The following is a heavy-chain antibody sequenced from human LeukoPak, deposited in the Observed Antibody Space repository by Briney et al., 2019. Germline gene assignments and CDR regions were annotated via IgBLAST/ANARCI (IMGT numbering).Heavy chain of an antibody. Sequence: GGSLRLSCAASGFTFSSYGMHWVRQAPGKGLEWVAVISYDGSNKYYADSVKGRFTISRDNSKNTLYLQMNSLRAEDTAVYYCAKEGIESITIFGAVQAYYYYGMDVWGQGTTVTVSS. D-gene: IGHD3-3*01. V-gene: IGHV3-30*18. J-gene: IGHJ6*02. CDR3: AKEGIESITIFGAVQAYYYYGMDV. CDR2: ISYDGSNK. CDR1: GFTFSSYG.